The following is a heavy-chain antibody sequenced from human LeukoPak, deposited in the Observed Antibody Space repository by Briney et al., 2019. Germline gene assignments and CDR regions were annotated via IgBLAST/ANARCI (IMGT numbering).Heavy chain of an antibody. D-gene: IGHD6-19*01. V-gene: IGHV3-23*01. CDR1: GLIFRSYA. CDR2: ISGSGGST. CDR3: AKFSGSGWYYAFDL. Sequence: GGSLRLSCAASGLIFRSYAMSWVRQAPGKGLEWVSAISGSGGSTYYADSVKGRFTISRDNSKNTLYLDMNSLRTEDTAVYYCAKFSGSGWYYAFDLWGQGTMVTVSS. J-gene: IGHJ3*01.